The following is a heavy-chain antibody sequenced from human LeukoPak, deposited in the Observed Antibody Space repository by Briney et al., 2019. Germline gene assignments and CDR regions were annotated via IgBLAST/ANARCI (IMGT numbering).Heavy chain of an antibody. CDR1: GYSISTAYY. J-gene: IGHJ4*02. D-gene: IGHD6-19*01. V-gene: IGHV4-38-2*02. CDR2: IYQSGST. Sequence: SETLSLTSTVSGYSISTAYYWDWIRQPPGKGLEWIGGIYQSGSTDSNPSLKSRVTMSVDTSKNQFSLKVHSVTAADTAVYYCARGQFWFDYWGQGTLVTVSS. CDR3: ARGQFWFDY.